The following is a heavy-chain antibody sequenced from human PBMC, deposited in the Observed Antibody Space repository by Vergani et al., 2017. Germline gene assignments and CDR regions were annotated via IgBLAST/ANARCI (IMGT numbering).Heavy chain of an antibody. J-gene: IGHJ6*03. CDR3: ARSTDYPDDYVSSDYFRRTLDV. CDR2: IIPVLGKT. Sequence: QVQLVQSGAEVKKPGSSVKVSCKASGATFRSNTISWVRQVPGQGLEWMGRIIPVLGKTKYAQDFQGRLTITADTSTSTAYMELSRLSFEDAAVYYCARSTDYPDDYVSSDYFRRTLDVWGKGTTVTVS. D-gene: IGHD4/OR15-4a*01. CDR1: GATFRSNT. V-gene: IGHV1-69*02.